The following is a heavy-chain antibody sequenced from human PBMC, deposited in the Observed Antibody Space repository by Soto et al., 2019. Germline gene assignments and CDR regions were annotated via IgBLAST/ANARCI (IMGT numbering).Heavy chain of an antibody. Sequence: ASVKVSCKASGYTFTSYGISWVRQAPGQGLEWMGWISAYNGNTNYAQKLQGRVTMTTDTSTSTAYMELRSLRSDDTAVYYCARPYYDFWSGYYTIPVTADYYYGMDAWGQGTTVTVSS. CDR2: ISAYNGNT. V-gene: IGHV1-18*01. CDR1: GYTFTSYG. D-gene: IGHD3-3*01. CDR3: ARPYYDFWSGYYTIPVTADYYYGMDA. J-gene: IGHJ6*02.